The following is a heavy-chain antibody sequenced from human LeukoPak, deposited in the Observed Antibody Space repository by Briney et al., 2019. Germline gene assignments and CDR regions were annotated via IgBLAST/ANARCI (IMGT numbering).Heavy chain of an antibody. CDR3: AGDVRWPPTFPY. D-gene: IGHD2/OR15-2a*01. Sequence: GGSLRLSCAASGFTVNSNYMSWVRQAPGKGLEWVSVIYSGGSTYYAESVKGRFTISRDNSKNTLYLQMNSLRAEDTAVYYCAGDVRWPPTFPYWGQGTLVSVSS. CDR2: IYSGGST. V-gene: IGHV3-53*01. J-gene: IGHJ4*02. CDR1: GFTVNSNY.